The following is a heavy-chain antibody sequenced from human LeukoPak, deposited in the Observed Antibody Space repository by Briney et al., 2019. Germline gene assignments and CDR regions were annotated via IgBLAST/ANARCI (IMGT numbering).Heavy chain of an antibody. CDR2: IYYTGSA. Sequence: SETLSLTCTVSSVSVSNGDYYWSWLRQPPGKALEWIGYIYYTGSAYYNPSLGGRVTLSVDTSKNQFSVKLSSVTAADTAVYYCARSRNYYGSGDYWGQGTLVTVSS. V-gene: IGHV4-61*08. CDR1: SVSVSNGDYY. J-gene: IGHJ4*02. CDR3: ARSRNYYGSGDY. D-gene: IGHD3-10*01.